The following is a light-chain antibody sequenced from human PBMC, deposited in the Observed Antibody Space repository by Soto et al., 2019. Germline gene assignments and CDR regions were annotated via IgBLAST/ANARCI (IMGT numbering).Light chain of an antibody. CDR3: QQYNSYPLT. V-gene: IGKV1-5*03. J-gene: IGKJ4*01. CDR2: KTS. CDR1: QSISSY. Sequence: DIQMTQSPSSLSASVGDRVTITCRASQSISSYLNWYQQKPGKAPKLLIYKTSYLESGVPSRFRGSGFGTEFTLTISSLQPDDFGTYYCQQYNSYPLTLGGGTKVDIK.